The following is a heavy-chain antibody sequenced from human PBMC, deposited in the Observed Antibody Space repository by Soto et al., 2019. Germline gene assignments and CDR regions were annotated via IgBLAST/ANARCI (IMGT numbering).Heavy chain of an antibody. CDR2: IKSKTDGGTT. CDR3: TTLSFVVGAAFSDAFDI. Sequence: GVSLRLSCAASGFTFSNAWMSWVRQAPGKGLEWVGRIKSKTDGGTTDYAAPVKGRFTISRDDSKNTLYLQMNSLKTEDTAVYYCTTLSFVVGAAFSDAFDIWGQGTMVTVSS. CDR1: GFTFSNAW. J-gene: IGHJ3*02. V-gene: IGHV3-15*01. D-gene: IGHD1-26*01.